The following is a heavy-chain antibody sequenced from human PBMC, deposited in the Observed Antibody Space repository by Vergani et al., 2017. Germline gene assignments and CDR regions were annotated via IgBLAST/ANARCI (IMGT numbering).Heavy chain of an antibody. Sequence: QVQLQESGPGLVKPSETLSLTCAVYGGSFSGYYWSWIRQPPGKGLEWIGEINHSGSTNYNPSLKSRVTISVDTSKNQFSLKLSSVTAADTAVYYCARGVGQLVQYYYYMDVWGKGTTVTVSS. D-gene: IGHD6-6*01. CDR2: INHSGST. V-gene: IGHV4-34*01. CDR1: GGSFSGYY. CDR3: ARGVGQLVQYYYYMDV. J-gene: IGHJ6*03.